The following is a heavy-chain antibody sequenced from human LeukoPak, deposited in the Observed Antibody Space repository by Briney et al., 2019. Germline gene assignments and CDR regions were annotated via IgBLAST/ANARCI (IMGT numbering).Heavy chain of an antibody. J-gene: IGHJ4*02. D-gene: IGHD1-26*01. CDR2: IIPIFGTA. CDR3: ASVAGSYERGYFDY. Sequence: SVRVSCKASGGTVSSYAISSVGQAPGHGLEWMGGIIPIFGTANYAQKLQGRVTSTTDESTSTAYMELSSLRSEDTAVYYCASVAGSYERGYFDYWGQGTLVTVSS. CDR1: GGTVSSYA. V-gene: IGHV1-69*05.